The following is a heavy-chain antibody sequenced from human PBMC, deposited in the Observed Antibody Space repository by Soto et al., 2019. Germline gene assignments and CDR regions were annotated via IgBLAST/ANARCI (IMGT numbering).Heavy chain of an antibody. V-gene: IGHV4-30-2*01. CDR2: IYHSGST. J-gene: IGHJ5*02. CDR3: ASGKVFGLPPRDPWFDP. CDR1: GGSISSGGYS. D-gene: IGHD3-3*01. Sequence: QLQLQESGSGLVKPSQTLSLTCAVSGGSISSGGYSWSWIRQPPGKGLEWIGYIYHSGSTYYNPSLKSRVTISVYRSKSQFSLKLSSVTAADTAVYYCASGKVFGLPPRDPWFDPWCQGTLVTVSS.